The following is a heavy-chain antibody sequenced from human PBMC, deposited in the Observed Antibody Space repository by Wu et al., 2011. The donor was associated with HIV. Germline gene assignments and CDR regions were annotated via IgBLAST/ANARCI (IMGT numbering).Heavy chain of an antibody. V-gene: IGHV3-33*01. Sequence: AFIRYDGSNKYYADSVKGRFTISRDNSKNTLYLQMNSLRAEDTAVYYCARYKSLRYFDYWGQGALVTVSS. D-gene: IGHD1-1*01. J-gene: IGHJ4*02. CDR3: ARYKSLRYFDY. CDR2: IRYDGSNK.